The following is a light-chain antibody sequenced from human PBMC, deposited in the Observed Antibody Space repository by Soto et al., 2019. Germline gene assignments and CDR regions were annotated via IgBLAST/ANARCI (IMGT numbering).Light chain of an antibody. CDR1: HSVSSN. V-gene: IGKV3-15*01. CDR3: QQYNKRPFT. CDR2: GAS. Sequence: IVMTQSPATLSVSPGERATLSCRASHSVSSNLAWYQQKPGQAPRLLIYGASTRATGIPARISGSGSGTEFTLTISSLQSEDFAVYYSQQYNKRPFTFGPWTKVEIX. J-gene: IGKJ4*01.